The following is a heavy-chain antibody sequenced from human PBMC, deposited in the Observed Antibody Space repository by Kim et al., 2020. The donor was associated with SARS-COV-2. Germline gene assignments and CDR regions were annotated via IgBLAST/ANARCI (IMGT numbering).Heavy chain of an antibody. Sequence: SETLSLTCAVSGGSISSSNWWSWVRQPPGKGLEWIGEIYHSGSTNYNPSLKSRVIISVDKSKNQFSLKLSSVTAADTAVYYCARGTGAPGVAGTDWFDPWGQGTLVTVSS. CDR3: ARGTGAPGVAGTDWFDP. D-gene: IGHD6-19*01. V-gene: IGHV4-4*02. J-gene: IGHJ5*02. CDR1: GGSISSSNW. CDR2: IYHSGST.